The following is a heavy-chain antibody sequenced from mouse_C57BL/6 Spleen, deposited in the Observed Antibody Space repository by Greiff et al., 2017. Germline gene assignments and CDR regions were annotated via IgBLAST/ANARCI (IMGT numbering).Heavy chain of an antibody. Sequence: QVQLQQPGAELVKPGASVKVSCKASGYTFTSSWMHWVKQRPGQGLEWIGRIHPSDSDTNYNQKFKGKATLTVDKSSSTAYMQLSSLTSEDSAVYYCAPQLGDYYAMDYWGQGTSVTVSS. V-gene: IGHV1-74*01. CDR3: APQLGDYYAMDY. CDR2: IHPSDSDT. D-gene: IGHD4-1*02. J-gene: IGHJ4*01. CDR1: GYTFTSSW.